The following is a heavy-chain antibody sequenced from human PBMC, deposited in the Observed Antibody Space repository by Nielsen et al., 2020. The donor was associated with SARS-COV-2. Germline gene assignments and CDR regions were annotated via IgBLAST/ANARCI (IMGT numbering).Heavy chain of an antibody. CDR2: INAGNGNT. J-gene: IGHJ1*01. V-gene: IGHV1-3*01. CDR3: ASSTGTTFFFQH. CDR1: GYTFTSYA. D-gene: IGHD1-7*01. Sequence: ASVKVSCKASGYTFTSYAMHWVRQAPGQRLEWMGWINAGNGNTKYSQKFQGRVTITRDTSASTAYMELSSLRSEDTAVYYCASSTGTTFFFQHWGQGTLVTVSS.